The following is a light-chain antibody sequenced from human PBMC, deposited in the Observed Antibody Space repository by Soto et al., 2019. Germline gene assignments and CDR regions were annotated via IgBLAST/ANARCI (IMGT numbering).Light chain of an antibody. Sequence: VIWMTQSPSLLSASTGDRVIISCRTNQGISSYLAWYQQKPGKAPELLIYAASTLQSGVSSRFNGSGSGTDFTLTISYLQSEDFATYFCQPYYNFPLTFGGGNKVEIK. V-gene: IGKV1D-8*04. CDR1: QGISSY. CDR3: QPYYNFPLT. CDR2: AAS. J-gene: IGKJ4*01.